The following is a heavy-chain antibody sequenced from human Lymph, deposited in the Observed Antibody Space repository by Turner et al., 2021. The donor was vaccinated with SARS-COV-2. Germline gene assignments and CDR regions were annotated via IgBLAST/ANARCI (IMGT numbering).Heavy chain of an antibody. Sequence: QVQLVQSGAGVKKPGASVKVSCKASGYTFTSYDINWVRQATGQGLKWMGWMNPNSVNTGYAQKFQGRVTMTRNTSISTAYMELSSLRSEDTAVYYCARGAQLTVWFDPWGQGTLVTVSS. V-gene: IGHV1-8*01. CDR2: MNPNSVNT. CDR3: ARGAQLTVWFDP. J-gene: IGHJ5*02. D-gene: IGHD3-9*01. CDR1: GYTFTSYD.